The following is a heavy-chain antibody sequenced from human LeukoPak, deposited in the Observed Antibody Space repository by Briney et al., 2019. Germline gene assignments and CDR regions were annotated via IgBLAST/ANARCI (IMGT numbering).Heavy chain of an antibody. CDR3: ARSPFYYFDY. Sequence: GESLKISCKGSGYSFTNYWIGWVRQMPGKGLEWMGIIHPGDSDTRYSPTFQGRVTISIDKSISTAYLQWSSLKASDTAMYYCARSPFYYFDYWGQGTLVSVPS. J-gene: IGHJ4*02. D-gene: IGHD2-8*01. CDR2: IHPGDSDT. V-gene: IGHV5-51*01. CDR1: GYSFTNYW.